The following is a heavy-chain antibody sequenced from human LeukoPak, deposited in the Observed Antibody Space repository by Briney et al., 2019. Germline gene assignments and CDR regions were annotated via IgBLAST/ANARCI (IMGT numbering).Heavy chain of an antibody. CDR3: AGRYYYDSSGYLTPRDAFDI. CDR1: GFTFSSYG. V-gene: IGHV3-30*02. CDR2: IRYDGSNK. D-gene: IGHD3-22*01. J-gene: IGHJ3*02. Sequence: GGSLRLSCAASGFTFSSYGMHWVRQAPGKGLEWVAFIRYDGSNKYYADSVRGRFTISRDNSKNTLYLQMNSLRAEDTAVYYCAGRYYYDSSGYLTPRDAFDIWGQGTMVTVSS.